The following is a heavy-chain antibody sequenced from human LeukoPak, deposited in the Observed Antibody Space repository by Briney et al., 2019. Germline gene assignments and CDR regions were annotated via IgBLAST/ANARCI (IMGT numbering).Heavy chain of an antibody. D-gene: IGHD5-12*01. V-gene: IGHV3-74*01. CDR2: IHPDGSRT. CDR1: GFTFSDYW. Sequence: GGSLRLSCAASGFTFSDYWMHWVRHTPGKGLVWVSRIHPDGSRTSYIDSVKGRFIISRDSAENTVYLQMNGLRAEDAGVYYCAREQRYDDFDYWGQGILVTVSS. CDR3: AREQRYDDFDY. J-gene: IGHJ4*02.